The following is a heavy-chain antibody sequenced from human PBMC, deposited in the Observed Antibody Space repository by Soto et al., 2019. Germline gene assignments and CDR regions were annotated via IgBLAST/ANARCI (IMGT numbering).Heavy chain of an antibody. J-gene: IGHJ6*04. V-gene: IGHV1-69*08. CDR1: GGTFSSYT. CDR2: IIPILGIA. CDR3: ARDPVIVVVPAALTSVATGLDV. Sequence: QVQLVQSGAEVKKPGSSVKVSCKASGGTFSSYTISWVRQAPGQGLEWMGRIIPILGIANYAHKCQGRVTITADKSTSTAYMELSSLRSEDTAVYYCARDPVIVVVPAALTSVATGLDVWGKGTTVTVSS. D-gene: IGHD2-2*01.